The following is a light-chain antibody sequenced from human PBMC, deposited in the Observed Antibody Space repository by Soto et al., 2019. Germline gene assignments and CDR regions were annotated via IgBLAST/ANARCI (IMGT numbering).Light chain of an antibody. Sequence: DIVMTQSPAALSVSPGEGATLSCRASQSVISTLAWYQQKPGQAPRLLIYGASTRATGIPARFSGSAYGTEFTLIISSQQSEDFAVYYCQQYNNWPFTFGQATKLPIK. CDR3: QQYNNWPFT. V-gene: IGKV3-15*01. CDR2: GAS. CDR1: QSVIST. J-gene: IGKJ2*01.